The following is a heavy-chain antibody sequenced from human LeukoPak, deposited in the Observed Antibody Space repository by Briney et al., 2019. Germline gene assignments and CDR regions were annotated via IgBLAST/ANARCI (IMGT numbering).Heavy chain of an antibody. Sequence: GGSLRLSCAASGFTFSSYSMNWVRQAPGKRLDWGSSMSSSSSYIYYADSVKGRFTISRDNAKNSRYLQMNSLRAEDTAVYYCARDTLFYYYDSSGLVDYWGQGTLVTVSS. J-gene: IGHJ4*02. D-gene: IGHD3-22*01. CDR2: MSSSSSYI. CDR3: ARDTLFYYYDSSGLVDY. CDR1: GFTFSSYS. V-gene: IGHV3-21*01.